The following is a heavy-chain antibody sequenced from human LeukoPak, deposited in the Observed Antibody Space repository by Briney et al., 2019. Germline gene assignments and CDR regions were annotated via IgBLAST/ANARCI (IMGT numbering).Heavy chain of an antibody. CDR2: MNPNSGNT. J-gene: IGHJ6*02. D-gene: IGHD2-15*01. CDR1: RYTFTSYD. CDR3: ARGEAVVAAGAISVVYYYGMDA. Sequence: GASVKVSCTASRYTFTSYDINWVRQATGQGLEWMGWMNPNSGNTGYAQKFQGRVTMTRNTSISTAYMELSSLRSEDTAVYYCARGEAVVAAGAISVVYYYGMDAWGQGTTVTVSS. V-gene: IGHV1-8*01.